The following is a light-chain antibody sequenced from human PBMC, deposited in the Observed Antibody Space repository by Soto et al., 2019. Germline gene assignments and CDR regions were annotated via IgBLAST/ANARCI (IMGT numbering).Light chain of an antibody. Sequence: EIVLTQSPGTLSLSPGERATLSCRASQSISSSYLAWYQQKPGQAPRLLIYAASSRATGIPDRFSGSGSGTDFTRTISRLEPEDFAVYYCHQYGSSSYTFGQGTQLEIK. CDR2: AAS. CDR3: HQYGSSSYT. CDR1: QSISSSY. J-gene: IGKJ2*01. V-gene: IGKV3-20*01.